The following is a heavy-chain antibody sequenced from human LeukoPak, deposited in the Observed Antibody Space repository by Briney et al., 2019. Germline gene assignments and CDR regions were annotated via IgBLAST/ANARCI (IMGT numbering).Heavy chain of an antibody. CDR3: AREVYYYNGSGPAYYFDS. CDR2: ISSSSSTI. V-gene: IGHV3-48*01. D-gene: IGHD3-22*01. Sequence: GGSLRLSCAASGFTFSSYSMNWVRQAPGKGLEWVSYISSSSSTIYYADSVKGRFTISRDNAKNSLYLQMNSLRAEDTAVYYCAREVYYYNGSGPAYYFDSWGLGTLVTVSS. CDR1: GFTFSSYS. J-gene: IGHJ4*02.